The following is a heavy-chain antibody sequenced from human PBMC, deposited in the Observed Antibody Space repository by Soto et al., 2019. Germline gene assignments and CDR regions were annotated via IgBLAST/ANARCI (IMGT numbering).Heavy chain of an antibody. CDR1: GFSLSSTRMA. V-gene: IGHV2-5*02. CDR2: IYWDDDK. Sequence: QITLKESGPTLVQPTQTLTLTCTFSGFSLSSTRMAVGWIRQPPGKALEWLALIYWDDDKRYSPFLKSRLTITKDASNNQVVLTMSNLDPVDTARYYCAHIVVAGLGYYFDYWGQGTLVTVSS. J-gene: IGHJ4*02. D-gene: IGHD6-19*01. CDR3: AHIVVAGLGYYFDY.